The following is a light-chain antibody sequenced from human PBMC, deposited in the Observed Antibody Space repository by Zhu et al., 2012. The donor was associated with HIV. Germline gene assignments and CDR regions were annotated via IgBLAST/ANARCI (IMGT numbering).Light chain of an antibody. CDR1: QSFTSW. J-gene: IGKJ2*01. Sequence: DIQMTQSPSTLSASVGDSVTITCRASQSFTSWLAWYQQKPGEAPKLLIYKTSYLQTGVPSRFSGRGSGTEFTLTINNLQPDDFATYFCEQYATYPYTFGQGTKVES. CDR3: EQYATYPYT. CDR2: KTS. V-gene: IGKV1-5*03.